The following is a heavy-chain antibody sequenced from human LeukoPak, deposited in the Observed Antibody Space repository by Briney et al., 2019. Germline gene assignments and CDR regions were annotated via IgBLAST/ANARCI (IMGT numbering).Heavy chain of an antibody. CDR3: ARDRYSSSLSNFDY. CDR2: ISGSSTYI. Sequence: GGSLRISCAVSGFPFSSYSMNWVRQAPGKGLEWVSSISGSSTYIYYADPVKGRFTISRDNAKNSLYLQMNSLRAEDTAVYYCARDRYSSSLSNFDYWGQGSLVTVSS. D-gene: IGHD6-13*01. CDR1: GFPFSSYS. V-gene: IGHV3-21*01. J-gene: IGHJ4*02.